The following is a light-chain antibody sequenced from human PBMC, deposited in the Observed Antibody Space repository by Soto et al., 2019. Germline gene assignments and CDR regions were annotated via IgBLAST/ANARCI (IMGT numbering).Light chain of an antibody. CDR3: MQALQTPFT. V-gene: IGKV2-28*01. Sequence: EIVLPQPTLPLPSTPGEPPSISCRSSQRLLHTNGYNYLDWYLQKPGQSPQLLMYLGSNRASGVPDRFSGSGSGTDFTLKISRVEAEDVGVYYCMQALQTPFTFGGGTKVEIK. CDR1: QRLLHTNGYNY. CDR2: LGS. J-gene: IGKJ4*01.